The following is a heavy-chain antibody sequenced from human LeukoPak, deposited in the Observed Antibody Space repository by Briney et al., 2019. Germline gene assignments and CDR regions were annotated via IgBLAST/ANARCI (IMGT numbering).Heavy chain of an antibody. Sequence: GASVKVSCKGSGYTFTSYGISWVRQATGQGLEWMGWMSPNSGNTGYAQKFQGRVTMTRNTSISTAYMELSSLRSEDTAVYYCARALGDTAMVTPGVWGQGTLVTVSS. J-gene: IGHJ4*02. CDR3: ARALGDTAMVTPGV. D-gene: IGHD5-18*01. CDR2: MSPNSGNT. V-gene: IGHV1-8*02. CDR1: GYTFTSYG.